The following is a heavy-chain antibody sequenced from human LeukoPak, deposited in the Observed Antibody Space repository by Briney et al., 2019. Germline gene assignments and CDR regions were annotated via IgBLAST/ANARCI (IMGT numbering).Heavy chain of an antibody. D-gene: IGHD3-10*01. CDR1: GYTFTSYD. CDR2: MNPNSGNT. Sequence: ASVKVSCKASGYTFTSYDINWVRQATGQGLEWMGWMNPNSGNTGYAQKFQGRVTMTRNTSISTAYMELSSLRSGDTAVYYCARGKYYGSGSPYYYYGMDVWGQGTTVTVSS. V-gene: IGHV1-8*01. J-gene: IGHJ6*02. CDR3: ARGKYYGSGSPYYYYGMDV.